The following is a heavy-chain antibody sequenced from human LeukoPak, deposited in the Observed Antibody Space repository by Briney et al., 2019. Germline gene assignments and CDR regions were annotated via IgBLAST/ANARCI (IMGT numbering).Heavy chain of an antibody. CDR2: IYYSGST. CDR3: ARDRGGSDGYNDY. J-gene: IGHJ4*02. CDR1: GGSISSYY. V-gene: IGHV4-59*01. Sequence: PSGTLSLTCTVSGGSISSYYWSWIRQPPGKGLEWIGYIYYSGSTNYNPSLKSRVTISVDTSKNQFSLKLSSVTAADSAVYYCARDRGGSDGYNDYWGQGTLVTVSS. D-gene: IGHD5-24*01.